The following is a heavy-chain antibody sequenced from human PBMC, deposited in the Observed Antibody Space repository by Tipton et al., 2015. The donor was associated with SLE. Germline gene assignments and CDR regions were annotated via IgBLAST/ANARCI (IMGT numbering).Heavy chain of an antibody. CDR2: IYFTGST. V-gene: IGHV4-59*01. CDR1: GGSISNYY. D-gene: IGHD6-13*01. J-gene: IGHJ4*02. Sequence: TLSLTCTVSGGSISNYYWSWIRQPPGKGLEWIGYIYFTGSTNYNPSLKSRVTISVDTSKNQFSLKLSSVTAADTAVYYCARAYSSSSYYFDYWGQGTLVTVSS. CDR3: ARAYSSSSYYFDY.